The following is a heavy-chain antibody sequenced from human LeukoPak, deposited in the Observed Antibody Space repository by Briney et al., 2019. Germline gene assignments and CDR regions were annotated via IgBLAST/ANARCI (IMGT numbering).Heavy chain of an antibody. CDR1: VGSISSYY. Sequence: SETLSLTCTVSVGSISSYYWSWIRQPPGKGLEWIGYIYYSGSTNYNPSLKSRSTISVDTSKNQFSLKLSSVTAADTAVYYCAREKQLVRFDYWGQGTLVTVSS. V-gene: IGHV4-59*01. D-gene: IGHD6-6*01. CDR3: AREKQLVRFDY. CDR2: IYYSGST. J-gene: IGHJ4*02.